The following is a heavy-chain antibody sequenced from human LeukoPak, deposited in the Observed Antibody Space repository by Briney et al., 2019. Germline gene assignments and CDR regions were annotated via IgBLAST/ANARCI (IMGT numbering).Heavy chain of an antibody. CDR3: AGLVGRYSSGLYYYYFDY. CDR1: GDSINSLDL. CDR2: IYLSGTT. D-gene: IGHD3-22*01. V-gene: IGHV4-4*02. J-gene: IGHJ4*02. Sequence: PSGTLSLTCTVSGDSINSLDLWSWVRQPPGKGLEWIGEIYLSGTTHSNPSVKSRVTISIDKSKNQFFLNLSSVTAADTAVYYCAGLVGRYSSGLYYYYFDYWGQGTLVTVSS.